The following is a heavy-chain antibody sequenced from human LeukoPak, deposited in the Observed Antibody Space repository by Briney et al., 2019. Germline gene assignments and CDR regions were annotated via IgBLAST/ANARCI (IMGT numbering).Heavy chain of an antibody. J-gene: IGHJ4*02. CDR3: LKGGWATIGPPKD. CDR2: INDDGGLT. CDR1: GFTFWSHA. Sequence: PGGSLRLSCSAAGFTFWSHAMHWVRQAPGKGLEYVLTINDDGGLTYYADSVKGRFTISRDNSKNTVYLRMNNLRPDDSAVYHCLKGGWATIGPPKDWGQGTQVSVSS. D-gene: IGHD5-24*01. V-gene: IGHV3-64D*06.